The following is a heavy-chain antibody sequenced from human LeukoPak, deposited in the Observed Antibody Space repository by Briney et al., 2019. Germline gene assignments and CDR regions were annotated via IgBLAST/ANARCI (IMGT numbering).Heavy chain of an antibody. CDR3: ARGLEWLTRRHTWFDP. D-gene: IGHD3-3*01. CDR1: SYTFTNYA. CDR2: ISAYNGNT. Sequence: ASVRVSCKASSYTFTNYAFTWVRQAPGQGLEWMGWISAYNGNTNYAQKLQGRVTMTTDTSTSTAYMELRSLRSDDTAVYYCARGLEWLTRRHTWFDPWGQGTLVTVSS. J-gene: IGHJ5*02. V-gene: IGHV1-18*01.